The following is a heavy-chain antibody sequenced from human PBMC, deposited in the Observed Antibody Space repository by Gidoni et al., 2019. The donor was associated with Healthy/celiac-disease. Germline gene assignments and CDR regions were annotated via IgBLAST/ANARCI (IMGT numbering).Heavy chain of an antibody. D-gene: IGHD6-13*01. Sequence: QLQLQESGPGLVKPSETLSLTCTVPGGSISSSSYYWGWIRQPPGKGLEWIGSIYYSGSTYYNPSLKSRVTISVDTSKNQFSLKLSSVTAADTAVYYCARDGGSSWSCFDPWGQGTLVTVSS. J-gene: IGHJ5*02. CDR3: ARDGGSSWSCFDP. V-gene: IGHV4-39*07. CDR1: GGSISSSSYY. CDR2: IYYSGST.